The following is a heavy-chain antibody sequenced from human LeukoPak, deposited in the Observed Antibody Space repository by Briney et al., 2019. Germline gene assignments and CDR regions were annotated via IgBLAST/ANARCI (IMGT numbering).Heavy chain of an antibody. Sequence: GGSLRLSCAASGFTFDDYAMHWVRQAPGKGLEWVSSISSSSSYIYYADSVKGRFTISRDNAKNSLYLQMNSLRAEDTAVYYCARAATVTTYGWFDPWDQGTLVTVSS. J-gene: IGHJ5*02. CDR3: ARAATVTTYGWFDP. V-gene: IGHV3-21*01. D-gene: IGHD4-17*01. CDR2: ISSSSSYI. CDR1: GFTFDDYA.